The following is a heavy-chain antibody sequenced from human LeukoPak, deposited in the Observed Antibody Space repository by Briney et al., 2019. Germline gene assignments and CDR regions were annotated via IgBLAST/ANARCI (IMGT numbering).Heavy chain of an antibody. V-gene: IGHV1-2*02. D-gene: IGHD6-19*01. Sequence: YIHWFQGRVTMTSDTSINTANMDLSRLRSDDTAIYYCARDFSNGWALFDYWGQGTLVTVSS. J-gene: IGHJ4*02. CDR3: ARDFSNGWALFDY.